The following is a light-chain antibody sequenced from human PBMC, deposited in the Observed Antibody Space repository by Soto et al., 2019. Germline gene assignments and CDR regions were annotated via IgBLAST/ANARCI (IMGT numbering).Light chain of an antibody. J-gene: IGKJ3*01. CDR2: GAS. V-gene: IGKV3-20*01. CDR1: QSVSSPY. Sequence: EVVLTQSPVTLSLSPGERATLSCRASQSVSSPYLAWYQQKPGQPPRLLIYGASSRATDIPDRFIGRGSGTEFSLTIARLAPEDFAMDYCQQYGSSPFTFGPGTKVDI. CDR3: QQYGSSPFT.